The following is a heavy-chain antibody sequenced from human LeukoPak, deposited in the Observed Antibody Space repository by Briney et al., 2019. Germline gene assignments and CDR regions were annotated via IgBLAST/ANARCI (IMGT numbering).Heavy chain of an antibody. CDR2: ISGSGGST. CDR1: GFTFSSYA. V-gene: IGHV3-23*01. Sequence: GGSLRLSCAASGFTFSSYAMSWVRQAPGKGLEWFSAISGSGGSTYYADSVKGRYTISRDNSKNTLYLQMNSLRAEDTAVYYCAKDRGYYDILTGYGTYFDYWGQGTLVTVSS. CDR3: AKDRGYYDILTGYGTYFDY. J-gene: IGHJ4*02. D-gene: IGHD3-9*01.